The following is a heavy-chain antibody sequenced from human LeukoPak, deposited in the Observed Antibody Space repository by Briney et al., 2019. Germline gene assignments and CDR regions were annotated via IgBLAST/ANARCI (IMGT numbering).Heavy chain of an antibody. CDR3: ARGVEPLAANTLAY. Sequence: PGGSLRLSCTASGFTFSEYGISWVRQAPGKGLEWVSVLYSDGNTKYADSVQGRFTISRDNSKNTLYLEMNSLSPDDTAVYYCARGVEPLAANTLAYWGQGTLVTVSS. D-gene: IGHD1-14*01. CDR1: GFTFSEYG. J-gene: IGHJ4*02. V-gene: IGHV3-53*01. CDR2: LYSDGNT.